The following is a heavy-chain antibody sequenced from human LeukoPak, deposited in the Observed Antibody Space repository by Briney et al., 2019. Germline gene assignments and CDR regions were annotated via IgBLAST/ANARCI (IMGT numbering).Heavy chain of an antibody. D-gene: IGHD4-17*01. J-gene: IGHJ4*02. Sequence: SETLSLTCAVYGGSFSSYYWSWIRQPPGKGLEWIGEINHSGSTNYNPSLKSRVTISVDTSKNQFSLKLRSVTAADTAMYYCARQGYADFSSRPFDYWGQGTLVTVSS. V-gene: IGHV4-34*01. CDR2: INHSGST. CDR3: ARQGYADFSSRPFDY. CDR1: GGSFSSYY.